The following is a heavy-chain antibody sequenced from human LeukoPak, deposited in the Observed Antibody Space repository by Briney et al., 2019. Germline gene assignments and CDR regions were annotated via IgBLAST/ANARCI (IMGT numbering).Heavy chain of an antibody. CDR2: IYSGGYT. D-gene: IGHD3-22*01. V-gene: IGHV3-53*01. J-gene: IGHJ1*01. CDR3: ATSNYYDSSGFHFQH. Sequence: PGGSLRLSCAASGFTVSSNYMSWVHQAPGKGLEWVSVIYSGGYTYYADSVKGRFTISRDNSKNTLYLQMNSLRAEDTAVYYCATSNYYDSSGFHFQHWGQGTLLTVSS. CDR1: GFTVSSNY.